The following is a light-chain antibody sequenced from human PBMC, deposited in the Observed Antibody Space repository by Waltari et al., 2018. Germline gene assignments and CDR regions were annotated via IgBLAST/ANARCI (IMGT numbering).Light chain of an antibody. J-gene: IGKJ1*01. CDR2: HAS. CDR3: QKYESLPAT. CDR1: QSIGIY. V-gene: IGKV3-20*01. Sequence: EIVLTQSPGTLSLSPGERATLSCRASQSIGIYLAWYQQKPGQAPRLLMYHASSRATGIPDRFSGSGSGTDFSLTISRLEPEDFAVYYCQKYESLPATFGPGTKVEIK.